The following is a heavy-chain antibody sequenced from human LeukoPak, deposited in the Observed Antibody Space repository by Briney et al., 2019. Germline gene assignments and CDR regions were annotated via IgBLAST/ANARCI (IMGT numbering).Heavy chain of an antibody. CDR3: ARGGYYDFWSGYYPPYYYYYMDV. CDR1: GYTFTSYY. Sequence: ASVKVSCKASGYTFTSYYMHWVRQAPGQGLEWMGIINPSGGRTSYAQKFQGRVTMTTDTSTSTAYMELRSLRSDDTAVYYCARGGYYDFWSGYYPPYYYYYMDVWGKGTTVTVSS. J-gene: IGHJ6*03. D-gene: IGHD3-3*01. CDR2: INPSGGRT. V-gene: IGHV1-46*01.